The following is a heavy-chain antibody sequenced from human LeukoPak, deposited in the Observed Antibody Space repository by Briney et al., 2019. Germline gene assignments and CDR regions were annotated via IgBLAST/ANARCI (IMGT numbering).Heavy chain of an antibody. V-gene: IGHV3-21*01. J-gene: IGHJ5*02. CDR2: ISSSSSYI. CDR3: ARDQWSRGAVAPLRNWFDP. Sequence: PGGSLRLSCAASGFTFSSYSMNWVRQAPGKGLEWVSSISSSSSYIYYADSVKGRFAISRDNAKNSLYLQMNSLRAEDTAVYYCARDQWSRGAVAPLRNWFDPWGQGTLVTVSS. CDR1: GFTFSSYS. D-gene: IGHD6-19*01.